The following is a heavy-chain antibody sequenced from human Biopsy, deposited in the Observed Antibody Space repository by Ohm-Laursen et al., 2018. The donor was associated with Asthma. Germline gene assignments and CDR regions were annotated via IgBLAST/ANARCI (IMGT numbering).Heavy chain of an antibody. D-gene: IGHD6-6*01. Sequence: SETLSLTWIVSGDAMSTSGSYWGWIRQSPGKGLEWIGSIYYSGRTYYNPSLESRVTISADTSKNHFSLKVTSVTAADTAVYYCARAVSSSSCWYFDLWGRGDLVTVSS. CDR3: ARAVSSSSCWYFDL. CDR1: GDAMSTSGSY. CDR2: IYYSGRT. J-gene: IGHJ2*01. V-gene: IGHV4-39*02.